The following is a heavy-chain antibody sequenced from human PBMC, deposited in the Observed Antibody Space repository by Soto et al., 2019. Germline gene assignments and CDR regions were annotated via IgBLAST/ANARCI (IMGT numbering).Heavy chain of an antibody. CDR2: IIPIFGTA. D-gene: IGHD3-9*01. CDR1: GGTFSSYA. V-gene: IGHV1-69*01. Sequence: QVQLVQSGAEVKKPGSSVKVSCKASGGTFSSYAISWVRQAPGQGLEWMGGIIPIFGTANYAQKFQGRVTLTAAESTSTAYMELSSLRSEDTAVYYCASSNYDILTDYYYGMDVWGQGTTVTVSS. J-gene: IGHJ6*02. CDR3: ASSNYDILTDYYYGMDV.